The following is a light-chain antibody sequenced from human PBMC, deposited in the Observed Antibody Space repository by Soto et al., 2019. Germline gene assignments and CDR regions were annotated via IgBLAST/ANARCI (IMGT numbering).Light chain of an antibody. J-gene: IGLJ1*01. CDR1: SSNIGSNF. CDR3: ATWDDSLNDYV. Sequence: QSVLTQPPSASGTPGQKVTISCSGSSSNIGSNFVYWYQQLPGTAPKLLTFKNNQRPSGVPDRFSGSKSGTSASLAISGLRSGDEADYYCATWDDSLNDYVFATGTKLTVL. CDR2: KNN. V-gene: IGLV1-47*01.